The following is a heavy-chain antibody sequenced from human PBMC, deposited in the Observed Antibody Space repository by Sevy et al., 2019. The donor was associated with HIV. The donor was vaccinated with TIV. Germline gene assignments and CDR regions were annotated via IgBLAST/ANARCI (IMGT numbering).Heavy chain of an antibody. CDR3: VRDDRDGYFEY. CDR2: INPDSGGP. V-gene: IGHV1-2*02. CDR1: GYTFTGYY. J-gene: IGHJ4*01. Sequence: ASVKVSCKASGYTFTGYYMHWVRQAPGQWLQWMGWINPDSGGPNYAPKFQGRVTLTRDTSISTAYMELSRLKSDDTAVYYCVRDDRDGYFEYWGHGTLVTVSS.